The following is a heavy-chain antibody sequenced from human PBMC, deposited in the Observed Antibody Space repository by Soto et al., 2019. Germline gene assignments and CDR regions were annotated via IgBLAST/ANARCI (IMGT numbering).Heavy chain of an antibody. V-gene: IGHV3-30-3*01. Sequence: QVQLVESGGGVVQPGRSLRLSCAASGFTFSSYAMHWVRQAPGKGLEWVAVISYDGSNKYYADSVKGRFTISRDNSKNTLYLQMNSLRAEDTAVYSCAREVTYYDILTGYRRNWFDPWGQGTLVTVSS. CDR2: ISYDGSNK. CDR3: AREVTYYDILTGYRRNWFDP. D-gene: IGHD3-9*01. CDR1: GFTFSSYA. J-gene: IGHJ5*02.